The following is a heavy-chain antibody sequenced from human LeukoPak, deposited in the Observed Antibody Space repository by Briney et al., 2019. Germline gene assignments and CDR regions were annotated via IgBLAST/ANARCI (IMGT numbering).Heavy chain of an antibody. J-gene: IGHJ4*02. Sequence: PSETLSLTCAVSGGSMSGYYWSWIRQPPGKGLEWIGYILYSGSTNYNPSLKSRVTISVDTSKSQFSLKLSSVTAADTAVYYCARTRYFDYWGQGTLVTVSS. CDR1: GGSMSGYY. CDR3: ARTRYFDY. CDR2: ILYSGST. V-gene: IGHV4-59*01.